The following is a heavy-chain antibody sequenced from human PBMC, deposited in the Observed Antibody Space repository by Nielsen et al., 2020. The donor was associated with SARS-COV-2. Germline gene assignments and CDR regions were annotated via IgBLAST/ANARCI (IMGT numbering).Heavy chain of an antibody. V-gene: IGHV4-59*01. Sequence: GSLRLSCTVPGGSISSYHWSWIRQPPGKGLEWIGYIYYSGSTNYNPSLKSRVTISVDTSKNQFSLKLSSVTAADTAVYYCARGGGPGSGSYTWGQGTLVTVSS. CDR2: IYYSGST. D-gene: IGHD1-26*01. CDR3: ARGGGPGSGSYT. J-gene: IGHJ5*02. CDR1: GGSISSYH.